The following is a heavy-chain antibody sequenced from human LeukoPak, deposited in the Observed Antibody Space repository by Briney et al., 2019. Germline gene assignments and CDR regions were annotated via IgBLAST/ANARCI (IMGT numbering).Heavy chain of an antibody. D-gene: IGHD6-19*01. CDR2: IHSDGRDT. CDR1: GFNFGYYW. Sequence: PGGSLRLSCGASGFNFGYYWMHWVRQVPGKGLVWVSRIHSDGRDTTYAESVKGRFTISSDNSRNTLFLQMNSLRAEDTAVYYCARRDTTGWYHHFGYWGQGTLVTVSS. V-gene: IGHV3-74*03. J-gene: IGHJ4*02. CDR3: ARRDTTGWYHHFGY.